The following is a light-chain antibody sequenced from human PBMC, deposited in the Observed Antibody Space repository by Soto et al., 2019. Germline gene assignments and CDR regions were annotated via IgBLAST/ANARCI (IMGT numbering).Light chain of an antibody. CDR2: GAS. V-gene: IGKV3-15*01. Sequence: DIVMTQSPATLSVSPGERATLSCRASQTISSNLAWYQQKPGQTPRLLIYGASTRAAGIPARFSGSGSGTDFTLTISSLQAEDFAVYFCQQYNIWPQTFGQGTKVDIK. CDR1: QTISSN. J-gene: IGKJ1*01. CDR3: QQYNIWPQT.